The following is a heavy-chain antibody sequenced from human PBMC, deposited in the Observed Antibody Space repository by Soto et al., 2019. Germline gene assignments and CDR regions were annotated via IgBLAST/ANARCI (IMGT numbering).Heavy chain of an antibody. J-gene: IGHJ6*03. CDR3: ASHLGWSKPIYYYYYMDV. Sequence: EVQLVESGGGLVQPGGSLRLSCAASGFTVSSNYMSWVRQAPGKGLEWVSVIYSGGSTYYADSVKGRFTISRDNSKNTLYLHMNDLRAEDKAVYYCASHLGWSKPIYYYYYMDVWANGTTVTVSS. D-gene: IGHD3-16*01. CDR2: IYSGGST. V-gene: IGHV3-66*04. CDR1: GFTVSSNY.